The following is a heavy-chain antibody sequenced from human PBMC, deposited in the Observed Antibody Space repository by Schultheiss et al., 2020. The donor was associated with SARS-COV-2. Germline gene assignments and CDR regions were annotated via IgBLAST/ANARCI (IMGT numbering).Heavy chain of an antibody. J-gene: IGHJ4*02. CDR2: ISYDGSNK. CDR1: GFTFSSYA. V-gene: IGHV3-30*01. Sequence: GGSLILSCAASGFTFSSYAMHWVRQAPGKGLEWVAVISYDGSNKYYADSVKGRFTISRDNSKNTLYLQMNSLRAEDTAVYYCARDRDSYGQDALDYWGQGTLVTVSS. D-gene: IGHD5-18*01. CDR3: ARDRDSYGQDALDY.